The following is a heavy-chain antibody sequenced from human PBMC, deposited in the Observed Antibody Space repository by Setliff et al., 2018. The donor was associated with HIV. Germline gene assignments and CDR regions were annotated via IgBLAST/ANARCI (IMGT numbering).Heavy chain of an antibody. CDR3: ARTKADGYNGVFDS. Sequence: PSETLSLTCAVYGGSFSGYYWSWIRQPPGKGLEWIGEVTHSGRTNYNPSLKSRVTISVDTSKNRFSLRLTSVTAADTAVYYSARTKADGYNGVFDSWGQGTLVTVSS. D-gene: IGHD5-12*01. V-gene: IGHV4-34*01. CDR1: GGSFSGYY. J-gene: IGHJ4*02. CDR2: VTHSGRT.